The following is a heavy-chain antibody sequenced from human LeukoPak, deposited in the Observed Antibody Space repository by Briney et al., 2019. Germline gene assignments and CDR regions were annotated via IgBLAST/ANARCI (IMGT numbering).Heavy chain of an antibody. Sequence: ASVKVSCKASGYTFTSYAMHWVRQAPGQRLEWMGWINAGNGNTKYSQKFQGRVTITRDTSASTAYMELGSLRSEDTAVYYCARSSIAVAGLEFDPWGQGTLVTVSS. V-gene: IGHV1-3*01. CDR3: ARSSIAVAGLEFDP. J-gene: IGHJ5*02. CDR1: GYTFTSYA. D-gene: IGHD6-19*01. CDR2: INAGNGNT.